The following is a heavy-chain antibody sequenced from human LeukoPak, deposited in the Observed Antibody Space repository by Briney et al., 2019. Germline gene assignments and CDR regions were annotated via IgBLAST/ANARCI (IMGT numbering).Heavy chain of an antibody. CDR3: AKDVNSYCSGDCSDY. CDR1: GFAFNTYG. Sequence: GGSQRLSCAASGFAFNTYGMHWVRQAPGKGLEWVAFVSLDGGTKYYADSVKGRFTISRDNSKNTVSLEMNSLRGEDTAVYYCAKDVNSYCSGDCSDYWGQGTLVTVSS. D-gene: IGHD2-21*01. J-gene: IGHJ4*02. V-gene: IGHV3-30*02. CDR2: VSLDGGTK.